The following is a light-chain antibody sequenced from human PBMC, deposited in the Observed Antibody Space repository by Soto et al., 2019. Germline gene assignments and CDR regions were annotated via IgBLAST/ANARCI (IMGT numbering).Light chain of an antibody. CDR2: DAS. V-gene: IGKV3-11*01. Sequence: EIVLTQSPATLSLSPGERATLSCRASQSVSSYLSWYQQKPGQAPRLLIYDASNRSTGIPARFSGSGSGTDFTLTISSLEPEDFAGYYCQLRSNWPRTFGQGTKVEI. J-gene: IGKJ1*01. CDR1: QSVSSY. CDR3: QLRSNWPRT.